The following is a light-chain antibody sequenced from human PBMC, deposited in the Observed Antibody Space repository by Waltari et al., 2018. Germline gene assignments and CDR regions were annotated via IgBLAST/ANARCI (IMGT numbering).Light chain of an antibody. J-gene: IGKJ1*01. CDR2: AAS. Sequence: EIVLTQSPGTLSLAPGERATLSCRASQSVSRTLAWYQQKTGQAPSLLIYAASTRATGIPDRFSGSGSGTDFSLTISRLEPEDFAVYYCQHYVRLPATFGQGTKVEIK. V-gene: IGKV3-20*01. CDR3: QHYVRLPAT. CDR1: QSVSRT.